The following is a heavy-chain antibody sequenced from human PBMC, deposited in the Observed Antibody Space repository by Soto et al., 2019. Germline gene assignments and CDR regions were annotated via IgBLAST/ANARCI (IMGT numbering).Heavy chain of an antibody. CDR1: GGSFSGYY. D-gene: IGHD2-21*02. J-gene: IGHJ4*02. CDR3: ARGSLTYFDY. V-gene: IGHV4-34*01. Sequence: SETLSLTCAVYGGSFSGYYWSWIRQHPGKGLEWIGEINHSGSTNYNPSLKSRVTISVDTSKNQFSLKLSSVTAADTAVYYCARGSLTYFDYWGQGTLVTVSS. CDR2: INHSGST.